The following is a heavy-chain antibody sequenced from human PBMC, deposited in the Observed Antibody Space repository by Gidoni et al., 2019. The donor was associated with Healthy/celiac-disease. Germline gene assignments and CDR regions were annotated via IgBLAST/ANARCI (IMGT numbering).Heavy chain of an antibody. V-gene: IGHV3-15*01. J-gene: IGHJ1*01. D-gene: IGHD3-22*01. CDR3: YSDYYDSSGYFF. CDR1: GFTFSNAW. Sequence: EVQLVESGGGLVKTGGSLRLSCAASGFTFSNAWMSWVRQAPGKGLEWVGRIKSKTDGGTTDYAAPVKGRFTISRDDSKNTLYLQMNSLKTEDTAVYYCYSDYYDSSGYFFRGQGTLVTVSS. CDR2: IKSKTDGGTT.